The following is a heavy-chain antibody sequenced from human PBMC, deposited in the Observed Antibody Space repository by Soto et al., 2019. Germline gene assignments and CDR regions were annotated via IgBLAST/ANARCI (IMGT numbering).Heavy chain of an antibody. CDR2: IRSKANSYAT. CDR3: TRPDYDHGDYSYCFDS. CDR1: GFTFSGAA. D-gene: IGHD4-17*01. J-gene: IGHJ4*02. V-gene: IGHV3-73*01. Sequence: GGSLRLSCAASGFTFSGAAIHWVRQASGRGLEWLGRIRSKANSYATTYAASVKGRFTISRDDSKNTAYLQMNSLKTEDTAVYYCTRPDYDHGDYSYCFDSWGQGTLVTVSS.